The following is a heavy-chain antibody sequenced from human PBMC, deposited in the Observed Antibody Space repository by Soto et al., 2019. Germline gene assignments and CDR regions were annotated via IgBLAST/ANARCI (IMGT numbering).Heavy chain of an antibody. V-gene: IGHV4-39*01. CDR3: VSQRTTVPTQAYFDY. Sequence: XGTLSLTCTVSGGSVTNSSYYWGWIRQSPGKGLEWIGSVYYRGRSYSKSSVKSRVTISVDTPKNRFSLSLNSVTASDTAVYFCVSQRTTVPTQAYFDYWGPGALVTVSS. CDR2: VYYRGRS. CDR1: GGSVTNSSYY. J-gene: IGHJ4*02. D-gene: IGHD4-17*01.